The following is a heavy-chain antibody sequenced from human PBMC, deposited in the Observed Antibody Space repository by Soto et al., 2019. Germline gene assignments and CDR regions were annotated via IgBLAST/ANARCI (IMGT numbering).Heavy chain of an antibody. J-gene: IGHJ4*02. D-gene: IGHD2-2*02. CDR3: ARLRGYCNSATCYKSFDN. V-gene: IGHV6-1*01. CDR2: TYYRSKWYY. Sequence: PSQTLSLTCAISGDSVCSSSAAWNWIRQSPSRGLEWLGRTYYRSKWYYDYAVSVKSRITINPDTSENQFSLQLNSVTPEDTAVYYCARLRGYCNSATCYKSFDNWGQGTLVTVSS. CDR1: GDSVCSSSAA.